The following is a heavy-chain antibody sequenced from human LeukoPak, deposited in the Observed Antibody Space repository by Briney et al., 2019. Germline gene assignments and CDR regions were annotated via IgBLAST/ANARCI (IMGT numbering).Heavy chain of an antibody. D-gene: IGHD3-22*01. CDR2: ISSSGSTI. V-gene: IGHV3-48*04. J-gene: IGHJ4*02. CDR1: GFTFSSYA. CDR3: ARDRRTYYYDSSGF. Sequence: QPGGSLRLSCAASGFTFSSYAMSWIRQAPGKGLEWVSYISSSGSTIYYADSVKGRFTISRDNAKNSLYLQMNSLRAEDTAVYYCARDRRTYYYDSSGFWGQGTLVTVSS.